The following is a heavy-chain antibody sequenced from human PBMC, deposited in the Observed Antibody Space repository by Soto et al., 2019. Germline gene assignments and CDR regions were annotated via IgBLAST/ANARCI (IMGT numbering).Heavy chain of an antibody. CDR1: GFTFSSYA. Sequence: GGSLRLSCAASGFTFSSYAMSWVRQAPGKGLEWVSVISGSGGSTYYADSVKGRFTISRDNSKNTLYLQMNSLRAEDTAVYYCAKAVTYYDFWSGYSTYYYYYGMDVWGQGTTVTVSS. V-gene: IGHV3-23*01. J-gene: IGHJ6*02. CDR2: ISGSGGST. CDR3: AKAVTYYDFWSGYSTYYYYYGMDV. D-gene: IGHD3-3*01.